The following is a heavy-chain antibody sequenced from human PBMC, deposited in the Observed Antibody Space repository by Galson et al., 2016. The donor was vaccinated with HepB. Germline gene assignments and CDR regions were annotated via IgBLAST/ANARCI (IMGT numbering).Heavy chain of an antibody. CDR3: ATASNDANSGLHYYFHGMDV. CDR2: FGPENGEI. J-gene: IGHJ6*02. V-gene: IGHV1-24*01. Sequence: SVKVSCKVSGDRITNVDMFWVRQASGKGPEWMGGFGPENGEIIYAQQFQGRVTMTEDTSTDTAYMEMSSLRSEDTAVYYCATASNDANSGLHYYFHGMDVWGQGTTVTVSS. D-gene: IGHD4/OR15-4a*01. CDR1: GDRITNVD.